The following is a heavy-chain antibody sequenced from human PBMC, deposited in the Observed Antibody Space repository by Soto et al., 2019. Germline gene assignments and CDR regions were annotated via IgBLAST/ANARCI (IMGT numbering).Heavy chain of an antibody. CDR2: IKQDGSEK. D-gene: IGHD3-10*01. CDR3: ARLNRGSGRDY. J-gene: IGHJ4*02. V-gene: IGHV3-7*05. CDR1: GFTFRNYW. Sequence: EAQLVESGGGLVQPGGSLRLSCAVSGFTFRNYWMSWVRQAPGKGLEWVANIKQDGSEKYYVDSVKGRFTISRDNAKKSLYLQMNSLRVEDTAVYYCARLNRGSGRDYWGQGTMVTVSS.